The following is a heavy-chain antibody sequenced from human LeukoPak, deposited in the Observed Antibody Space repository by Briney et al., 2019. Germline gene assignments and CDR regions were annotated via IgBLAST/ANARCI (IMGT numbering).Heavy chain of an antibody. CDR1: GGSISSSSYY. D-gene: IGHD6-6*01. CDR2: IYYSGST. V-gene: IGHV4-39*01. CDR3: ARSSYWYFDL. Sequence: SETLSLTCTVSGGSISSSSYYWGWIRQPPGKGLEWIGSIYYSGSTHYNPSLKSRVTISVDTSKNQFSLKLSSVTAADTAVYYCARSSYWYFDLWGRGTLVTVSS. J-gene: IGHJ2*01.